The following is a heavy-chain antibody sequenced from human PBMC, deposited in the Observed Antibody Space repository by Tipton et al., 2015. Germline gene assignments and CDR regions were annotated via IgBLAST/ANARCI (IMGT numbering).Heavy chain of an antibody. J-gene: IGHJ5*02. CDR2: VYYTGST. Sequence: PGLVKPSDTLSLTCSVSGGSVSSGSYYWSWIRQPPGKGLEWIAYVYYTGSTNYNPSLKSRVSISLDMSNNQFSLKLSSVTAADTAVYYCARTGYCSGGSCRYNWFDPWGQGTLVTVSS. CDR3: ARTGYCSGGSCRYNWFDP. CDR1: GGSVSSGSYY. D-gene: IGHD2-15*01. V-gene: IGHV4-61*01.